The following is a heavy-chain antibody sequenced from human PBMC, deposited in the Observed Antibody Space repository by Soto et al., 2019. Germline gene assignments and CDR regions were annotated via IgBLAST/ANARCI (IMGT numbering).Heavy chain of an antibody. J-gene: IGHJ4*02. CDR2: ISYDGSNK. CDR3: ARGVVVTANLDY. CDR1: GFTFSSYA. D-gene: IGHD2-21*02. Sequence: VQLLESGGGLVQPGGSLRLSCAASGFTFSSYAMHWVRQAPGKGLEWVAVISYDGSNKYYADSVKGRFTISRDNSKNTLYLQMNSLRAEDTAVYYCARGVVVTANLDYWGQGTLVTVSS. V-gene: IGHV3-30-3*01.